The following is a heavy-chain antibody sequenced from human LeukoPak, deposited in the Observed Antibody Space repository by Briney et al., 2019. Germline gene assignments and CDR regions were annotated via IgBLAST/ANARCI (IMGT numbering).Heavy chain of an antibody. V-gene: IGHV1-2*02. CDR1: GYTFTGYY. Sequence: ASVKVSCKASGYTFTGYYMHWVRQAPGQGLEWMGWINPNSGGTNYAQKFQGRVTMTRDTSISTAYMELSSLRSEDTAVYYCARVGGTTIQYYYYYMDVWGKGTTVTVSS. CDR3: ARVGGTTIQYYYYYMDV. J-gene: IGHJ6*03. D-gene: IGHD1-7*01. CDR2: INPNSGGT.